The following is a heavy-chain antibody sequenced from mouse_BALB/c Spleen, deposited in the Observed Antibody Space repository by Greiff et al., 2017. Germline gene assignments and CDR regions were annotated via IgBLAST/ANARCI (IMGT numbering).Heavy chain of an antibody. J-gene: IGHJ4*01. CDR2: IWGYGST. CDR3: AREWGGFAMDY. Sequence: QVQLKESGPGLVAPSQSLSITCTVSGFSLTGYGVNWVRQPPGKGLEWLGMIWGYGSTDYNSALKSRLSISKDNSKSQVFLKMNSLQTEDTARYYCAREWGGFAMDYWGQGTSVTVSS. CDR1: GFSLTGYG. V-gene: IGHV2-6-7*01.